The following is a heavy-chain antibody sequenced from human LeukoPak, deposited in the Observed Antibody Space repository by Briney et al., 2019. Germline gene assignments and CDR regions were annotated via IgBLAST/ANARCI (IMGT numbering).Heavy chain of an antibody. Sequence: GGSLRLSCAASGFTFSSYSMYWVRQAPGKGLEWVSSISSSSSYIYYADSVKGRFTISRDNAKNSLYLQMNSLRAEDTAVYYCARDRWRYCSSTSCSHNWFDPWGQGTLVTVSS. D-gene: IGHD2-2*01. CDR2: ISSSSSYI. J-gene: IGHJ5*02. CDR1: GFTFSSYS. CDR3: ARDRWRYCSSTSCSHNWFDP. V-gene: IGHV3-21*01.